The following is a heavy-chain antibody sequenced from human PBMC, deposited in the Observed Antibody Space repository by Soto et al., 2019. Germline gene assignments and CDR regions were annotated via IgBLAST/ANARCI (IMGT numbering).Heavy chain of an antibody. CDR2: IDPSDSYT. J-gene: IGHJ5*01. CDR1: GYNFPAFW. V-gene: IGHV5-10-1*01. Sequence: PGESLKISCKASGYNFPAFWIHWVRQRPGKGQEWLGKIDPSDSYTNYSPSFEGHVTISTDNSISTAYLHWSSLRASDTALYFCARVHKNWFDSWAQGTMVTVSS. CDR3: ARVHKNWFDS.